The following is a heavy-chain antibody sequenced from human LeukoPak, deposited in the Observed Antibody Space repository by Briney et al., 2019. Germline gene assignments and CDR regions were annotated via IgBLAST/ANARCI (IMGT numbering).Heavy chain of an antibody. D-gene: IGHD3-22*01. J-gene: IGHJ6*02. CDR1: GGSISSYY. V-gene: IGHV4-59*01. CDR2: IYYSGST. CDR3: ARLPYYYDSSGYYLYYGMDV. Sequence: TSETLSLTCTVSGGSISSYYWSWIRQPPGKGLEWIGYIYYSGSTNYNPSLKSRVTISVDTSKNQFSLKLSSVTAADTAVYYCARLPYYYDSSGYYLYYGMDVWGQGTTVTVSS.